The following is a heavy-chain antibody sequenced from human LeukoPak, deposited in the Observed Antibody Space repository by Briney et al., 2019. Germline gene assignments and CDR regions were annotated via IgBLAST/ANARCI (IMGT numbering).Heavy chain of an antibody. J-gene: IGHJ6*04. D-gene: IGHD2-8*01. CDR3: ARDRERFMPYYYGMDV. Sequence: GGSLRLSCAASGFTFSSYGMHWVRQAPGKGLEWVAVIWYDGSNKYYADSVKGRFTISRENSKNTLYLQMNSLRAEDTAVYYCARDRERFMPYYYGMDVWGKGTTVTVSS. CDR1: GFTFSSYG. V-gene: IGHV3-33*01. CDR2: IWYDGSNK.